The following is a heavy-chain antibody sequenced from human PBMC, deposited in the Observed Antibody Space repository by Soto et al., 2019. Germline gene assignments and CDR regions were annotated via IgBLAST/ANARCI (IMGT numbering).Heavy chain of an antibody. D-gene: IGHD3-22*01. J-gene: IGHJ4*02. CDR1: GFTFSSYA. Sequence: GGSLRLSCAASGFTFSSYAMSWVRQAPGKGLEWVSAISGSGGSTYYADSVKGRFTISRDNSKNTLYLQMNSLRAEDTAVYYCAKGPHYYDSSGYPFDYWGQGTLVTVS. CDR2: ISGSGGST. CDR3: AKGPHYYDSSGYPFDY. V-gene: IGHV3-23*01.